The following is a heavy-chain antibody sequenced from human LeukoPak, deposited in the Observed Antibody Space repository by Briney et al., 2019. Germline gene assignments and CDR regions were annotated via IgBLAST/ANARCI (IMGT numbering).Heavy chain of an antibody. J-gene: IGHJ4*02. CDR2: IWYDGSNK. V-gene: IGHV3-33*01. Sequence: PGGSLRLSCAASGFTFSSYGMHWVRQAPGKGLEWVAVIWYDGSNKYYADSVKGRFTISRDNSKNTLYLQMNSLRAEDTAVYYCARSGGSYAFHYWGQGTLVTVSS. CDR3: ARSGGSYAFHY. D-gene: IGHD1-26*01. CDR1: GFTFSSYG.